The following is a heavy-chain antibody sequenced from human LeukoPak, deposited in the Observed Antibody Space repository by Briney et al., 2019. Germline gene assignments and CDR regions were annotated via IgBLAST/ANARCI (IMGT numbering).Heavy chain of an antibody. Sequence: SETLSLTCTVSGGSISSYYWSWIRQPPGTGLEWIGYIYYSGSTNYNPSLKSRVTISVDTSKNQFSLKLGSVTAADTAVYYCARVVGGSTYYFDYWGQGTLVTVSS. CDR1: GGSISSYY. J-gene: IGHJ4*02. D-gene: IGHD3-10*01. V-gene: IGHV4-59*01. CDR3: ARVVGGSTYYFDY. CDR2: IYYSGST.